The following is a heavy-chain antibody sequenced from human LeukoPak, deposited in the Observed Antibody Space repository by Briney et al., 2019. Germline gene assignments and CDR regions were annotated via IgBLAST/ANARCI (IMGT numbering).Heavy chain of an antibody. CDR1: GGSISSSSYY. V-gene: IGHV4-39*07. J-gene: IGHJ5*02. CDR2: IFYSGST. D-gene: IGHD3-9*01. Sequence: SETLSLTCTVSGGSISSSSYYWGWIRQPPGKGLEWLGSIFYSGSTYFHPSLKNRVTISVDTSKNQFSLKPSSVTAADRAVYYCARVGGPLSGYKQTGGFDPWGQGTLVTVSS. CDR3: ARVGGPLSGYKQTGGFDP.